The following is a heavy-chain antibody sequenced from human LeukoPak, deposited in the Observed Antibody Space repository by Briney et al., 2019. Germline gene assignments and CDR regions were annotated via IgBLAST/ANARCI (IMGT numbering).Heavy chain of an antibody. D-gene: IGHD2-21*02. V-gene: IGHV1-69*05. Sequence: SVKVSCKASGYTFTSYYMHWVRQAPGQGLEWMGGIIPVFGTANYAQKFQGRVTITTDESTSTAYMELSSLRSEDTAVYYCASTFADYCGGDCYPYYFDYWGQGTLVTVSS. J-gene: IGHJ4*02. CDR1: GYTFTSYY. CDR2: IIPVFGTA. CDR3: ASTFADYCGGDCYPYYFDY.